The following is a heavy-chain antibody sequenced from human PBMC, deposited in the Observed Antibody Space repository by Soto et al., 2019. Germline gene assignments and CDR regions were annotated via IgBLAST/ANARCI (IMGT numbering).Heavy chain of an antibody. Sequence: ASVKVSCKASGYTFTSYGISWVRQAPGQGLEWMGWISAYNGNTNYAQKLQGRVTMTTDTSTSTAYMELRSLRSDDTAVYYCAIFAYFFFWSGYYTKPYYYYMDVWGKGTTVTVSS. V-gene: IGHV1-18*01. CDR3: AIFAYFFFWSGYYTKPYYYYMDV. CDR2: ISAYNGNT. J-gene: IGHJ6*03. CDR1: GYTFTSYG. D-gene: IGHD3-3*01.